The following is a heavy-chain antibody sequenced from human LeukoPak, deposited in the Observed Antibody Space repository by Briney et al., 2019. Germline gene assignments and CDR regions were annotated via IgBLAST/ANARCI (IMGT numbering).Heavy chain of an antibody. CDR2: ISSSSSTI. CDR1: GFTFSSYS. CDR3: ARDAITMVRGADYYYYGMDV. D-gene: IGHD3-10*01. V-gene: IGHV3-48*01. Sequence: GGSLRLSCAASGFTFSSYSMNWVRQAPGKGLEWVSYISSSSSTIYYADSVKGRFTISRDNAKNSLYLQMNSLRAEDTAVYYCARDAITMVRGADYYYYGMDVRGQGTTVTVSS. J-gene: IGHJ6*02.